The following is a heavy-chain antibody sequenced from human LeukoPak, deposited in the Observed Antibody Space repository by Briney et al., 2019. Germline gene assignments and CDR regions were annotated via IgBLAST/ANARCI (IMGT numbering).Heavy chain of an antibody. D-gene: IGHD2-2*01. CDR3: ASPGSVGWFDP. CDR2: INHSGST. J-gene: IGHJ5*02. V-gene: IGHV4-34*01. CDR1: GGSFSGCY. Sequence: SETLSLTCAVYGGSFSGCYWSWIRQPPGKGLEWIGEINHSGSTNYNPSLKSRVTISVDTSKNQFSLKLSSVNAADTAVYYCASPGSVGWFDPWGQGTLVTVSS.